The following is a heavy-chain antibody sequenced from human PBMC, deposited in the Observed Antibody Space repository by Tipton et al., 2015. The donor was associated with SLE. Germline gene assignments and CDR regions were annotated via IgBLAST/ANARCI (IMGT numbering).Heavy chain of an antibody. Sequence: TLSLTCTVSSDSFTTVGYYWSWIRQHPAKGLEWIGHIYSRGSTYYNPSLGGRVTISLDMSKSQFSLKLTSVTAADTAMYYCAREGDASANFFFYGINLWSLGTSVTVSS. CDR3: AREGDASANFFFYGINL. D-gene: IGHD2-2*01. J-gene: IGHJ6*02. CDR2: IYSRGST. V-gene: IGHV4-31*03. CDR1: SDSFTTVGYY.